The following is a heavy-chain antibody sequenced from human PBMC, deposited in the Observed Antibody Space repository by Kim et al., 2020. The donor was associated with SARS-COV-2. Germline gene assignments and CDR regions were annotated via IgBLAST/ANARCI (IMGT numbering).Heavy chain of an antibody. D-gene: IGHD6-13*01. CDR3: AKESPPAGQRVLNYFEY. V-gene: IGHV3-23*01. CDR2: ISGSGGST. CDR1: GFTFSSYA. J-gene: IGHJ4*02. Sequence: GGSLRLSCAASGFTFSSYAMSWVRQAPGKGLEWVSAISGSGGSTYYADSVKGRFTISRDNSKNTLYLQMNSLRAEDTAVYYFAKESPPAGQRVLNYFEYWGQRTLVTVSS.